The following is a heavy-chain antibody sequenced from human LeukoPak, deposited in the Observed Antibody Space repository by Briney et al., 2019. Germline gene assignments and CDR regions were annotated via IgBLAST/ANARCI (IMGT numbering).Heavy chain of an antibody. V-gene: IGHV4-34*01. CDR1: GGSFSGYY. D-gene: IGHD1-26*01. CDR2: INHSGST. J-gene: IGHJ4*02. CDR3: ASSSSGSADY. Sequence: PSETLSLTCAVYGGSFSGYYWSWIRQPPGKGLGWIGEINHSGSTNYNPSLKSRVTISVDTSKNQFSLKLSSVTAADTAVYYCASSSSGSADYWGQGTLVTVSS.